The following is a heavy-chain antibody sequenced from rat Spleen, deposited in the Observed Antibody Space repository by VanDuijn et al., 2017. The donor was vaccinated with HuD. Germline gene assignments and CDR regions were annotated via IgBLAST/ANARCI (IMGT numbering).Heavy chain of an antibody. V-gene: IGHV2-19*01. D-gene: IGHD1-4*01. Sequence: QVQLKESGPGLVQPSQTLSLTCTVSGFSLTDYSVDWVRLSPGKGLEWMGVIWDNGGTDYASSLKSRLSISRDTSRDQVFLKMSSLQIEDTAMYFCASGIHDFWGQGVMVTVSS. CDR3: ASGIHDF. CDR2: IWDNGGT. CDR1: GFSLTDYS. J-gene: IGHJ2*01.